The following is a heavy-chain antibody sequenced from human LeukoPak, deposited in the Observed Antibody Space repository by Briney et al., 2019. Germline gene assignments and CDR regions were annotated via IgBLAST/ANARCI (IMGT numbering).Heavy chain of an antibody. J-gene: IGHJ4*02. CDR1: GFTFGDYS. D-gene: IGHD4-23*01. V-gene: IGHV3-48*01. CDR2: ISSSSSAI. CDR3: VKGGGNVRRYFEY. Sequence: GGSLRLSCAASGFTFGDYSMNWVRQAPGKGLKWISYISSSSSAIYYADSVKGRFTISRDNAKNTLYLQMNSLRAEDTAVYYCVKGGGNVRRYFEYWGQGTLVTVSS.